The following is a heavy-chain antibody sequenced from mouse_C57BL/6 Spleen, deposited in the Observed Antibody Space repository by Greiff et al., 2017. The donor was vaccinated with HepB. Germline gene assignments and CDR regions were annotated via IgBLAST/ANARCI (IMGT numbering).Heavy chain of an antibody. CDR1: GFTFTDYY. V-gene: IGHV7-3*01. J-gene: IGHJ4*01. Sequence: EVKLMESGGGLVQPGGSLSLSCAASGFTFTDYYMSWVRQPPGKALEWLGFIRNKANGYTTEYSASVKGRFTISRDNSQSILYLQMNALRAEDSATYYCARSDFYDYDGAMDYWGQGTSVTVAS. D-gene: IGHD2-4*01. CDR3: ARSDFYDYDGAMDY. CDR2: IRNKANGYTT.